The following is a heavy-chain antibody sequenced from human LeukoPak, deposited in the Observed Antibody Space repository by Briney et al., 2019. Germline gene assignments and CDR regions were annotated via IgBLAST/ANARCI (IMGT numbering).Heavy chain of an antibody. D-gene: IGHD1-26*01. Sequence: SETLSLTCTVSGGSISSYYWSWIRQPPGKGLEWIGYIYYSGSTNYNPSLKSRVTISVDTSKNQFSLKLSSVTAADTAVYYCARAYSGSYSPFDYWGQGTLVTVSS. J-gene: IGHJ4*02. CDR1: GGSISSYY. CDR3: ARAYSGSYSPFDY. CDR2: IYYSGST. V-gene: IGHV4-59*01.